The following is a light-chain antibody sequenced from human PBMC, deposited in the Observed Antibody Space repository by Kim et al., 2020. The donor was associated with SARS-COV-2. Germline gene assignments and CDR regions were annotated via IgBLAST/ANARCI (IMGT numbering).Light chain of an antibody. J-gene: IGKJ2*01. CDR2: GAS. CDR3: QQYGRSPYT. Sequence: LSPGESATLSCRASQSVTSNYLAWYQQKPGQAPKLLVYGASTRATGIPDRFSGSGSGTDFTLTVSRLEPEDFAVYYCQQYGRSPYTFGQGTKLEI. CDR1: QSVTSNY. V-gene: IGKV3-20*01.